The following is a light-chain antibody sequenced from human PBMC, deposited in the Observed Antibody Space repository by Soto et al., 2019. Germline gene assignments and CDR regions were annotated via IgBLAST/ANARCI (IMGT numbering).Light chain of an antibody. CDR2: GAS. J-gene: IGKJ1*01. V-gene: IGKV3-15*01. CDR1: QSVSSSY. Sequence: EILLTQSPGTLSLSPGERATLSWRASQSVSSSYLAWYQQKPGQAPRLLIYGASTRATGIPARLSGSGSGTEFSFTISSMKSEDFAVYYCQQYNNWPTFGQGTKVDIK. CDR3: QQYNNWPT.